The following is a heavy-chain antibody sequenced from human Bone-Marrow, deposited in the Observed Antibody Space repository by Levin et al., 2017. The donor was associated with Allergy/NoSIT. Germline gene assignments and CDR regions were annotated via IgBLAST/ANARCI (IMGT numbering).Heavy chain of an antibody. D-gene: IGHD3-22*01. V-gene: IGHV4-30-4*01. CDR2: IYSSGNT. Sequence: SETLSLTCTVSGASISSNDYYWSWIRQPPGKGLEWIGYIYSSGNTHYNPSLKSRVTMSLDASKNQISLKLNSVTAADTAVYYCASDRDYYASSGYDIVYYGMDVWGQGTTVTVSS. CDR1: GASISSNDYY. J-gene: IGHJ6*02. CDR3: ASDRDYYASSGYDIVYYGMDV.